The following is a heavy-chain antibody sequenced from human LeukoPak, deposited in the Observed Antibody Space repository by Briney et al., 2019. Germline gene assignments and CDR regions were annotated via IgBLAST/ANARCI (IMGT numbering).Heavy chain of an antibody. D-gene: IGHD6-6*01. J-gene: IGHJ4*02. CDR3: ARLWSSSQELDY. CDR2: TSYTGST. CDR1: GDSISSSSYY. Sequence: PSETLSLTCTVSGDSISSSSYYWGWIRQPPGEGLEWIGSTSYTGSTYYNPSLRSRVTISVDTSKIQFSLKLTSVTATDTAVYYCARLWSSSQELDYWGQRTLVTVSS. V-gene: IGHV4-39*01.